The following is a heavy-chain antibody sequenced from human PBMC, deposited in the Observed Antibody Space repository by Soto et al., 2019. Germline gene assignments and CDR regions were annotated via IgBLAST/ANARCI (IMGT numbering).Heavy chain of an antibody. CDR2: IKTETDGGTT. Sequence: EVQLVESGGGLVKPGGSLRLSCAASGFTFSSAWMNWVRQAPGKGLEWVGRIKTETDGGTTDYAAPVKGRFTISRDDSKNTLYLQMDSLKTEDTAVYYCMTLRGESSIFGGVTRFDYWGQGTLVTVSS. CDR1: GFTFSSAW. D-gene: IGHD3-3*01. CDR3: MTLRGESSIFGGVTRFDY. V-gene: IGHV3-15*07. J-gene: IGHJ4*02.